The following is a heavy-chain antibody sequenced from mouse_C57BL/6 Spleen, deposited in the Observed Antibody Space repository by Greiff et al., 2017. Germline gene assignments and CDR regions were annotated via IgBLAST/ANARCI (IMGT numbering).Heavy chain of an antibody. Sequence: QVQLKQSGAELVKPGASVKISCKASGYAFSSYWMNWVKQRPGKGLEWIGQIYPGDGDTNYNGKFKGKATLTADKSSSTAYMQLSSLSSEDSAVYFCARVGSSGYVGFAYWGQGTLVTVSA. V-gene: IGHV1-80*01. CDR1: GYAFSSYW. CDR3: ARVGSSGYVGFAY. CDR2: IYPGDGDT. J-gene: IGHJ3*01. D-gene: IGHD3-2*02.